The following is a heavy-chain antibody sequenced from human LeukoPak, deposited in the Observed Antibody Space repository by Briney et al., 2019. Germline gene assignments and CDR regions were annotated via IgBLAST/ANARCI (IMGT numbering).Heavy chain of an antibody. CDR2: INHSGST. D-gene: IGHD6-13*01. CDR1: GGSFRGYY. J-gene: IGHJ4*02. Sequence: PSETLSLTCAVYGGSFRGYYWSWIRQPPGKGLEWIGEINHSGSTNYNPSLKSRVTISVDTSKNQFSLKLSSVTAADTAVYYCARAPPYSSSWTDASFDYWGQGTLVTVSS. V-gene: IGHV4-34*01. CDR3: ARAPPYSSSWTDASFDY.